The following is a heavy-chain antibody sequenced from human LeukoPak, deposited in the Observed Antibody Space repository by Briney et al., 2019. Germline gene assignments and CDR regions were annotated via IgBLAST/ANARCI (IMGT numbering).Heavy chain of an antibody. Sequence: SQTLSLTCTVSGGSISSGNYYWSWIRQHPGKGLEWIGYIYYSGSTYYNPSLKSRVTISVDTSKNQFSLKLSSVTAADTAVYYCAREKTGEQLVVDPWGQGTLVTVSS. D-gene: IGHD6-13*01. CDR1: GGSISSGNYY. J-gene: IGHJ5*02. CDR2: IYYSGST. CDR3: AREKTGEQLVVDP. V-gene: IGHV4-31*03.